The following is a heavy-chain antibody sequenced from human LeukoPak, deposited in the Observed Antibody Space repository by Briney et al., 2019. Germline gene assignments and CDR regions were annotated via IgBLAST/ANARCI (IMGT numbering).Heavy chain of an antibody. J-gene: IGHJ5*02. CDR1: GFTVSSNY. D-gene: IGHD6-19*01. CDR3: AKGDSSGWYESNWFDP. CDR2: ISGGDGTT. Sequence: GSLRLSCAASGFTVSSNYMSWVRQAPRKGLEWVSAISGGDGTTYYADSVKGRFTISRDNSKNTLYLQMNSLRAEDAAVYCCAKGDSSGWYESNWFDPWGQGTLVTVSS. V-gene: IGHV3-23*01.